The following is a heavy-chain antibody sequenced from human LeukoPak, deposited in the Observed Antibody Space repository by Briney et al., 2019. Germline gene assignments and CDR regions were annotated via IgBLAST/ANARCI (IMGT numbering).Heavy chain of an antibody. CDR2: IFYSGTT. V-gene: IGHV4-4*02. J-gene: IGHJ4*02. CDR1: GGSISSSNW. Sequence: SGTLSLTCAVSGGSISSSNWWSWVRQPPGKGLEWIGFIFYSGTTNYNPSLKSRVTISVDTSKNQFSLKLSSVTAADTAVYYCARGGWNKFDYWGQGTLVTVSS. CDR3: ARGGWNKFDY. D-gene: IGHD3-22*01.